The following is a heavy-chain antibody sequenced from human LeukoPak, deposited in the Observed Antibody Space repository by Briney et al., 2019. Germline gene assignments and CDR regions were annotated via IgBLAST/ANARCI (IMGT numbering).Heavy chain of an antibody. CDR3: ARVHSSVLYFDY. Sequence: PSETLSLTCIVSGGSISNYYWSWIRQPAGKGLEWIGRIYTSGSTNYNPSLKSRVTMSVDTSKNQFSLKLSSVTAADTAVYYCARVHSSVLYFDYWGQGTLVTVSS. J-gene: IGHJ4*02. CDR1: GGSISNYY. CDR2: IYTSGST. V-gene: IGHV4-4*07. D-gene: IGHD6-19*01.